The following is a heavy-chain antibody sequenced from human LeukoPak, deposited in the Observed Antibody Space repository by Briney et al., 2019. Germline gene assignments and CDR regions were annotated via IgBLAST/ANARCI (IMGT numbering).Heavy chain of an antibody. CDR2: IIPIFGTA. CDR1: GGTFSSYA. Sequence: SVKVSCKASGGTFSSYAISWVRQAPGQALEWMGGIIPIFGTANYAQKFQGRVTITADESTSTAYMELSSLRSEDTAVYYCARGGYSYGPNFDYWGQGTLVTVSS. V-gene: IGHV1-69*01. D-gene: IGHD5-18*01. CDR3: ARGGYSYGPNFDY. J-gene: IGHJ4*02.